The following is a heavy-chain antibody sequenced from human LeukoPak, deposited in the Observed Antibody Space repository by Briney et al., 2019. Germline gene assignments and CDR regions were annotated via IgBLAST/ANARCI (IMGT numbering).Heavy chain of an antibody. J-gene: IGHJ5*01. CDR2: INTNLGTT. Sequence: GASVKVSCKASGYFFTDYFMHWVRQAPRQGPVWMGLINTNLGTTTYAQKFQGRVTMTRDSSTSTVYMELSSLRSDDTAVYYCARDRIGSAWTQIDSWGQGTLVTVSS. CDR1: GYFFTDYF. D-gene: IGHD6-19*01. V-gene: IGHV1-46*01. CDR3: ARDRIGSAWTQIDS.